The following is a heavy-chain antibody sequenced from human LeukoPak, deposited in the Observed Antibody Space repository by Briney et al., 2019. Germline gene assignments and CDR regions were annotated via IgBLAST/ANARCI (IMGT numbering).Heavy chain of an antibody. V-gene: IGHV4-59*01. J-gene: IGHJ5*02. CDR3: ARDNLGFDP. CDR2: MSYSGNI. CDR1: GGSICSYY. Sequence: SETLSLTCTVSGGSICSYYWTWIRQPPGKGLEWIGYMSYSGNIKYNPSLRSRVTISADTSKNQFSLKLSSVTAADTAVYYCARDNLGFDPWGQGTLVTVSS.